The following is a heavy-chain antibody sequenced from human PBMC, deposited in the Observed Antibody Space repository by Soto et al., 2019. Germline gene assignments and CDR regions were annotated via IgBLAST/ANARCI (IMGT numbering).Heavy chain of an antibody. V-gene: IGHV2-5*01. Sequence: QITLTQSGPTLVTPTQTPTLTCSFSGFSLTTSGVAVGWFRQPPGKAPVWLSLIYWNDDKRYSPSLRSRLIVTGGSSKNQVVLTLADADAADSGTYYGAPRPTSTEDFYFDYWGQGTLVTVAS. CDR3: APRPTSTEDFYFDY. J-gene: IGHJ4*02. CDR2: IYWNDDK. CDR1: GFSLTTSGVA.